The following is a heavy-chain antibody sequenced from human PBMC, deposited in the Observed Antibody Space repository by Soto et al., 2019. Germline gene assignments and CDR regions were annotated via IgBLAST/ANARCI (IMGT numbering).Heavy chain of an antibody. D-gene: IGHD6-6*01. CDR2: ISAYNGNT. Sequence: GQGLEWMGWISAYNGNTNYAQKLQGRVTMTTDTSTSTAYMELRSLRSDDTAVFYCERDEDLLVCVPHVWGQGTTVTVSS. CDR3: ERDEDLLVCVPHV. J-gene: IGHJ6*02. V-gene: IGHV1-18*01.